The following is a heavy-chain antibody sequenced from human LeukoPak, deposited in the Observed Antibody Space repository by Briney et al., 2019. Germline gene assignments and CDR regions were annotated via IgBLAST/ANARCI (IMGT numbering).Heavy chain of an antibody. D-gene: IGHD6-13*01. CDR3: ARGSSSSWYRTMYYFDY. CDR1: GGSVSGYY. J-gene: IGHJ4*02. V-gene: IGHV4-59*02. CDR2: VYYSGST. Sequence: PSETLSLTCVVSGGSVSGYYWGWIRQPPGRGLEWIGYVYYSGSTNYNPSFKSRITISVDTSRNQFSLQLSSVTAADTAVYYCARGSSSSWYRTMYYFDYWGQGTLVTVSS.